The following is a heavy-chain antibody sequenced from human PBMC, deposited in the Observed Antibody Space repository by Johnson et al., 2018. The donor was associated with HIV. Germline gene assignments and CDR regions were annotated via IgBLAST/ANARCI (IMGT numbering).Heavy chain of an antibody. V-gene: IGHV3-73*01. CDR2: IRSKGVTYST. J-gene: IGHJ3*01. CDR1: WFTFSGSA. CDR3: ARGSRYTYDNDDVYLLQAFDV. Sequence: VQLVESGGGLVQPGGSLKLACAASWFTFSGSALHWVRQASGKGLEWIGHIRSKGVTYSTAYAASVKGRFTISRDDSQNTAYLQMNSLRIEDTAVYYCARGSRYTYDNDDVYLLQAFDVWGQGTVVTVSS. D-gene: IGHD3-16*01.